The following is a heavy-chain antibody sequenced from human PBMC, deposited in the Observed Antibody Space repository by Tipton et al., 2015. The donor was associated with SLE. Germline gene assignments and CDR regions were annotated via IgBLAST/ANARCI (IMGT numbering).Heavy chain of an antibody. J-gene: IGHJ6*03. Sequence: TLSLTCTVSNGSISRSPYYWGGIRQSPGKGLEWVGRIYYSGSTYYNPSLKSRVTISVDTSRNQCSLNLTSVTAADTAVYYCARGPYYYMDVWGKGTTVTVSS. CDR2: IYYSGST. V-gene: IGHV4-39*07. CDR3: ARGPYYYMDV. CDR1: NGSISRSPYY.